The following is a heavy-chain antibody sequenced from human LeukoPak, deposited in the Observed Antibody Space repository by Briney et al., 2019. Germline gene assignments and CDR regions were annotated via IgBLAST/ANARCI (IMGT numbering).Heavy chain of an antibody. Sequence: SETLSLTCAVYGGSFSGYYWSWIRQPPGKGLEWIGEINHSGSTNYNPSLKSRVTISVDTSKNQFSLKLSSVTAADTAVYYCARTPPYCSSTSCRDYWGQGTLVTVTS. CDR3: ARTPPYCSSTSCRDY. CDR1: GGSFSGYY. J-gene: IGHJ4*02. CDR2: INHSGST. D-gene: IGHD2-2*01. V-gene: IGHV4-34*01.